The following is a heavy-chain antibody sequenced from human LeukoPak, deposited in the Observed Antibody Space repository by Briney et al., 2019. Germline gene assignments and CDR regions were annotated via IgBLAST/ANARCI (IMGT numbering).Heavy chain of an antibody. CDR2: IIPIFGIA. CDR3: ARGLSGYYTFDY. V-gene: IGHV1-69*04. CDR1: GGTFSSYA. D-gene: IGHD3-22*01. Sequence: GASVTVSFKASGGTFSSYANSWVRQAPGPGLEWMGRIIPIFGIANYAQKFRGRVTITADKSTSTAYMELSSLRSEDTAVYYCARGLSGYYTFDYWGRGTLVTVSS. J-gene: IGHJ4*02.